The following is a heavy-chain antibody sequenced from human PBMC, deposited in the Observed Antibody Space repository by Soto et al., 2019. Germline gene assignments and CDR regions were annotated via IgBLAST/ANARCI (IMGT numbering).Heavy chain of an antibody. V-gene: IGHV3-11*01. CDR1: GFTFSDYY. CDR3: ARDRGRYYYDSSGYSFDY. D-gene: IGHD3-22*01. Sequence: PGGSLRLSCAASGFTFSDYYMSWIRQAPGKGLEWVSYISSSGSTIYYADSVKGRFTISRDNAKNSLYLQMNSLRAEDTAVYYCARDRGRYYYDSSGYSFDYWGQGTLVPVYS. CDR2: ISSSGSTI. J-gene: IGHJ4*02.